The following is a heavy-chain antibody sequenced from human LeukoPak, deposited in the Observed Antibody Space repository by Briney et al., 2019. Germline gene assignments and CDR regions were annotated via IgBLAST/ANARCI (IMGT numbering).Heavy chain of an antibody. J-gene: IGHJ4*02. V-gene: IGHV3-11*05. CDR2: ISSSSYT. CDR1: GFTFSDSY. CDR3: ARDPVDVSITPIY. D-gene: IGHD5-12*01. Sequence: GGSLRLSCAASGFTFSDSYMSWIRQAPGKGLEWVSDISSSSYTNYADSAKGRFTISRDNAKNSLYLQMNSLRVEDTAVYYCARDPVDVSITPIYWGQGTLVTVSS.